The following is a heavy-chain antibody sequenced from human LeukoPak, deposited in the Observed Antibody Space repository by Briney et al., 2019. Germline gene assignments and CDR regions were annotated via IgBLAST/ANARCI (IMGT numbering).Heavy chain of an antibody. CDR1: GYSISSGDY. V-gene: IGHV4-38-2*02. D-gene: IGHD5-12*01. Sequence: SETLSLTCTVSGYSISSGDYWGWIRQHPGKGLEWIGSIYHSGSTYYNPSLKSRVTISVDTSKNQFSLKLSSVTAADTAVYYCARDSYEPYDYYYYMDVWGKGTTVTVSS. CDR2: IYHSGST. CDR3: ARDSYEPYDYYYYMDV. J-gene: IGHJ6*03.